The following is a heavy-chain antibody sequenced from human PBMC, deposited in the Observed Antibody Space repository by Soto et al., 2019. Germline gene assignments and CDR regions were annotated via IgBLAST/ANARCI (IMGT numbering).Heavy chain of an antibody. CDR3: ARTADTAYLLGYLDY. CDR1: GFTFSSYS. J-gene: IGHJ4*02. Sequence: GGSLRLSCAASGFTFSSYSMNWVRQAPGKGLEWVSSISSSSSYIYYADSVKGRFTISRDNAKNSLYLQMNSLRAEDTAVYYCARTADTAYLLGYLDYWGQGTLVTVSS. CDR2: ISSSSSYI. D-gene: IGHD5-18*01. V-gene: IGHV3-21*01.